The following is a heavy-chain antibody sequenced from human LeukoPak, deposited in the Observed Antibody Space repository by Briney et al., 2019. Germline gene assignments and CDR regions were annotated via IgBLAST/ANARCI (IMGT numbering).Heavy chain of an antibody. CDR2: INHSGST. D-gene: IGHD2-2*01. Sequence: SETLSLTCAVYGGSFSGYYWSWIRQPPGKGLEWIGEINHSGSTNYNPSLKSRVTISVDTSKNQFSLKLSSVTAADTAVYYCAREVTASYSSTSCYLNWFDPWGQGTLVTVSS. V-gene: IGHV4-34*01. CDR1: GGSFSGYY. CDR3: AREVTASYSSTSCYLNWFDP. J-gene: IGHJ5*02.